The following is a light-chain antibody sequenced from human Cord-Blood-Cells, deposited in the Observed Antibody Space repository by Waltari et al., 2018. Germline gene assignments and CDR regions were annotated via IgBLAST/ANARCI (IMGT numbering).Light chain of an antibody. CDR3: QQYYSTPYT. CDR1: QSVLYSSNNKNY. CDR2: WAS. Sequence: DIVMTQSPASLAVSLGERATLNFKSSQSVLYSSNNKNYLAWYQQKPGQPPKLLIYWASTRESGVPDRFSGSGSGTDFTLTISSLQAEDVAVYYCQQYYSTPYTFGQGTKLEIK. J-gene: IGKJ2*01. V-gene: IGKV4-1*01.